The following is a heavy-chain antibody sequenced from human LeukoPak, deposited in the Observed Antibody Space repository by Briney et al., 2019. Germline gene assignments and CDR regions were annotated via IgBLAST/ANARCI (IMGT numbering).Heavy chain of an antibody. D-gene: IGHD2-8*01. CDR3: ARDPPAVSINTYA. CDR1: GFTVGNNY. V-gene: IGHV3-66*01. Sequence: PGGSLRLSCAASGFTVGNNYMNWVRQAPGKGREWVSLIFSHGETSYADSVKGRFTISRDNSKNTPYLQMNGLRVEDTAVYYCARDPPAVSINTYAWGQGTLVTVSS. CDR2: IFSHGET. J-gene: IGHJ4*02.